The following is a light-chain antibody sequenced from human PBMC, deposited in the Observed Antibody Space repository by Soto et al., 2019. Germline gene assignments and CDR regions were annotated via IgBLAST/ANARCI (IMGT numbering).Light chain of an antibody. V-gene: IGLV1-44*01. CDR2: SYD. CDR3: AAWDASLDGYV. CDR1: SSNLGDNT. J-gene: IGLJ1*01. Sequence: QSVLTQPPSASGTPGQRVTISCSTSSSNLGDNTVNWYQHVPGTAPKLLIYSYDRRPSGVPDRFSGSKSGTSASLAISGLQSEDEADYYCAAWDASLDGYVFGTGTKVTV.